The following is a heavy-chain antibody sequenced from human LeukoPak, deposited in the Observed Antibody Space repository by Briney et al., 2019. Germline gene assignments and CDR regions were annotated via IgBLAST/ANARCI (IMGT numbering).Heavy chain of an antibody. CDR2: INPNSGGT. D-gene: IGHD3-16*02. V-gene: IGHV1-2*02. CDR1: GYTFTVYY. J-gene: IGHJ4*02. Sequence: ASVKVSCKASGYTFTVYYMHWVRQAPGQGLEWMGWINPNSGGTNYAQKFQGRVTMTRDTSISTAYMELSRLRSDDTAVYYCARGSGYSYGPLYDYVWGSYRYGLDYWGQGTLVTVSS. CDR3: ARGSGYSYGPLYDYVWGSYRYGLDY.